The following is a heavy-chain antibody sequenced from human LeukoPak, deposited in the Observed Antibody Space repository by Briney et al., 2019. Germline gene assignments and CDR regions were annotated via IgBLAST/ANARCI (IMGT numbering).Heavy chain of an antibody. J-gene: IGHJ4*02. CDR1: GFTFSSYA. D-gene: IGHD3-10*01. V-gene: IGHV3-23*01. CDR3: AKGPDVSLVLLWFGEEFDY. Sequence: GGSLRLSCAASGFTFSSYAMSWVRQAPGKGLEWVSAISGSGGSTYYADSVKGRFTISRDNSKNTLYLQMNSLRAEDTAVYYCAKGPDVSLVLLWFGEEFDYWGQGTLVTVSS. CDR2: ISGSGGST.